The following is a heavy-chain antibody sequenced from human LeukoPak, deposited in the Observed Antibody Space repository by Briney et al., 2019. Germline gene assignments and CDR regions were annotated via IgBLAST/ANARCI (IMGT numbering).Heavy chain of an antibody. CDR3: ATMARHLRWGMDV. CDR1: GFTFSSNY. V-gene: IGHV3-53*01. CDR2: IYSGGST. Sequence: GGSLRLSCAASGFTFSSNYMSWVRQAPGKGLEWVSVIYSGGSTYYADSVKGRFTISRDNSKNTLYLQMNSLRAEDTAVYYCATMARHLRWGMDVWGQGTTVTVSS. J-gene: IGHJ6*02. D-gene: IGHD5-24*01.